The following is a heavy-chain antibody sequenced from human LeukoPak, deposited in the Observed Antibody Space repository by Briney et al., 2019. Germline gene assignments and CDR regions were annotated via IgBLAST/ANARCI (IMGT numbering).Heavy chain of an antibody. J-gene: IGHJ4*02. CDR3: ARTRGVSTGYRPIDY. CDR2: IWYDGSNK. D-gene: IGHD3-22*01. V-gene: IGHV3-33*01. Sequence: GGSLRLSCAASGFTFSTSGMHWVRQAPGKGLEWVAVIWYDGSNKHYAESVKGRFSISRDNSKSTLYLQMNSLRAEDTAVYYCARTRGVSTGYRPIDYWGQGTLVTVSS. CDR1: GFTFSTSG.